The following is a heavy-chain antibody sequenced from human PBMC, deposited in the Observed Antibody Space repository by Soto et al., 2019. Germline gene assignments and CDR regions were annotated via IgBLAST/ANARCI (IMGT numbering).Heavy chain of an antibody. V-gene: IGHV3-21*01. CDR2: ISSSSSYI. CDR3: AGDLDSSGWDSDYYGMDV. J-gene: IGHJ6*02. CDR1: GFTFSSYS. D-gene: IGHD6-19*01. Sequence: GGSLRLSCAATGFTFSSYSMNWVRQAPGKGLEWVSSISSSSSYIYYADSVKGRFTISRDNAKNSLYLQMNSLRAEDTAVYYCAGDLDSSGWDSDYYGMDVWGQGTTVTVSS.